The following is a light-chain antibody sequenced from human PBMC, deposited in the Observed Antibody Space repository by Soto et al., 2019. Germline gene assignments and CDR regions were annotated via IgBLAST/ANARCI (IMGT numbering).Light chain of an antibody. J-gene: IGKJ4*01. V-gene: IGKV1-39*01. CDR3: HQCYSTPLT. Sequence: DIQMTQSPSSLSASVGDRVTITCRASQSSSSYLNWYQQKPSKAPTLLIYAASSLHSGVPSRFSGSGSGTDFTLTISNLRPEDFATYYCHQCYSTPLTFGGGPKAEFK. CDR1: QSSSSY. CDR2: AAS.